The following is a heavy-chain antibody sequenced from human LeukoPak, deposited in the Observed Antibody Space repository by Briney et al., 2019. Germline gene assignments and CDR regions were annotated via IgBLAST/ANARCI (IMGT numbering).Heavy chain of an antibody. CDR3: ARTRRGYCSSTSCPYYFDY. CDR2: IYDSGST. Sequence: PSETLSLTCTVSGGSISSSNYYWGWIRQAPGKGLEWIGSIYDSGSTYYNPSLKSRVTISVDTSKNQFSLKLSSVTAADTAVYYCARTRRGYCSSTSCPYYFDYWGQGTLVTVSS. J-gene: IGHJ4*02. D-gene: IGHD2-2*01. V-gene: IGHV4-39*07. CDR1: GGSISSSNYY.